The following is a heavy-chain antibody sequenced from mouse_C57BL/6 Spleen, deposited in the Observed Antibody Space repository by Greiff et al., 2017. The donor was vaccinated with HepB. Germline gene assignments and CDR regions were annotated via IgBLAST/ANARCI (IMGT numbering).Heavy chain of an antibody. CDR3: ARGDGSRYFDV. D-gene: IGHD1-1*01. Sequence: DVKLVESGGGLVQPGGSLKLSCAASGFTFSDYYMYWVRQTPEKRLEWVAYISNGGGSTYYPDTVKGRFTISRDNAKNTLYLQMSRLKSEDTAMYYCARGDGSRYFDVWGTGTTVTVSS. CDR1: GFTFSDYY. V-gene: IGHV5-12*01. J-gene: IGHJ1*03. CDR2: ISNGGGST.